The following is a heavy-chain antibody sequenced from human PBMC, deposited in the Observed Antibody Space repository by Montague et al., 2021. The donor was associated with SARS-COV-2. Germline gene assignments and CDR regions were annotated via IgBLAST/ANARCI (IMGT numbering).Heavy chain of an antibody. CDR3: ARPRGDLQWPFYYYYGMDV. J-gene: IGHJ6*02. Sequence: SETLSLTCAVSGGSISSSNWWSWVRQPPGKGLEWIGEIYHSGSTNYNPSLKSRVTISVDKSKNQFSLKLSAVTAADTAVYYCARPRGDLQWPFYYYYGMDVWGQGTTVTVS. CDR1: GGSISSSNW. CDR2: IYHSGST. D-gene: IGHD6-19*01. V-gene: IGHV4-4*02.